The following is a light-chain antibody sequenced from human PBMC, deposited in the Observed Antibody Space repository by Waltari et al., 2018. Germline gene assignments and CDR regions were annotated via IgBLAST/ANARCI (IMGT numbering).Light chain of an antibody. Sequence: DIQMTQSPSSLSASVGDRVTITCRASQGISNSLAWYQQIPGKAPKLLLYASSRLESGVPSRFSGSGSGTDYSLTISSLQPEDCATYYWQQYFSTLTLTFGGGTKVEIK. J-gene: IGKJ4*01. CDR3: QQYFSTLTLT. CDR1: QGISNS. V-gene: IGKV1-NL1*01. CDR2: ASS.